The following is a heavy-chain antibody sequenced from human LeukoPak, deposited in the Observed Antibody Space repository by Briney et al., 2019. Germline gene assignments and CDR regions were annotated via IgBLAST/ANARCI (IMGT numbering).Heavy chain of an antibody. D-gene: IGHD1-1*01. J-gene: IGHJ4*02. CDR3: AIWTSGNY. CDR2: MDPTGSQK. V-gene: IGHV3-7*01. Sequence: ESLTLSCSDSQFTFNGSCMNWVRQAPGKGLEWVANMDPTGSQKRYVDSVRGRFTISKDNPGASLYLDMHSLRAEDTAIYYCAIWTSGNYWGQGTLVTVSS. CDR1: QFTFNGSC.